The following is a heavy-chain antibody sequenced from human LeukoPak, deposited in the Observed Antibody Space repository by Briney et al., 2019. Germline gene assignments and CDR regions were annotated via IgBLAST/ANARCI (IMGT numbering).Heavy chain of an antibody. D-gene: IGHD5-24*01. J-gene: IGHJ4*02. Sequence: GGSLRLSCTASGFTFGDYAMSWVRQAPGKGLEWVSSISSSSSYIYYADSVKGRFTISRDNAKNSLYLQMNSLRAEDTAVYYCARALGWLPENYWGQGTLVTVSS. CDR1: GFTFGDYA. CDR3: ARALGWLPENY. CDR2: ISSSSSYI. V-gene: IGHV3-21*01.